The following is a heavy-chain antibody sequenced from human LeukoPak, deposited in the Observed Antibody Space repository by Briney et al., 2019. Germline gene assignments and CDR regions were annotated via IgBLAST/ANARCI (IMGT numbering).Heavy chain of an antibody. CDR3: ARAHYYDSSDYHPRWLDP. CDR1: GGTFSSYA. Sequence: SVKVSCKASGGTFSSYAISWVRQAPGQGLEWMGGIIPIFGTANYAQKFQGRVTTTADESTSTVYMELSSLRSEDTAVYYCARAHYYDSSDYHPRWLDPWGQGTLVTVSS. V-gene: IGHV1-69*13. J-gene: IGHJ5*02. CDR2: IIPIFGTA. D-gene: IGHD3-22*01.